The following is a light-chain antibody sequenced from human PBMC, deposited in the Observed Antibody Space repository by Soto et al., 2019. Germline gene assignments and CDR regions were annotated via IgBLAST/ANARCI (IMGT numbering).Light chain of an antibody. CDR3: QQSFTTPWT. CDR2: TAS. J-gene: IGKJ1*01. V-gene: IGKV1-39*01. CDR1: QNINNF. Sequence: DIQMTQSPSSLSASVGDRVTITCRASQNINNFLNWYQQQPGKAPDLLIYTASSLQSGVPSRFSGSGSGTDFTLTISSLQPEDFATYYCQQSFTTPWTFGQGTKVEIK.